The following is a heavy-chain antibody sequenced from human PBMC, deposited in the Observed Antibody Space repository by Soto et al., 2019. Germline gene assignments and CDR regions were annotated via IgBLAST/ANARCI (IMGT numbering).Heavy chain of an antibody. CDR1: GGSISSYY. CDR3: ARDGQGYPGLYY. CDR2: IYYSGST. Sequence: SETLSLTCTVSGGSISSYYWSWIRQPPGKGLEWIGYIYYSGSTNYNPSLKSRVTISVDTSKNQFSLKLSSVTAADTAVYYCARDGQGYPGLYYWGQGTLVTVSS. J-gene: IGHJ4*02. D-gene: IGHD2-15*01. V-gene: IGHV4-59*01.